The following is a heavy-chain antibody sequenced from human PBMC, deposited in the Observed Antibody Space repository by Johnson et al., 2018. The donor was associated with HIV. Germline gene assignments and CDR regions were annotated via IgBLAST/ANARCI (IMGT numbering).Heavy chain of an antibody. CDR2: ISGGST. J-gene: IGHJ3*02. CDR1: GFTVSSNE. D-gene: IGHD1-26*01. V-gene: IGHV3-38-3*01. Sequence: EVQLVESRGVLVQPGGSLRLSCAASGFTVSSNEMSWVRQATGKGLEWVSSISGGSTYYADSVKGRFTISRDNSKNTLYLQMNSLRAEDTAVYYCARERWSGELPVAFDIWGQGTMVTVSS. CDR3: ARERWSGELPVAFDI.